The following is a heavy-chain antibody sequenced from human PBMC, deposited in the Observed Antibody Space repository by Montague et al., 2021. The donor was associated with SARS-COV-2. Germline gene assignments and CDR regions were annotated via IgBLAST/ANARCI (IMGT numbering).Heavy chain of an antibody. V-gene: IGHV4-34*01. CDR2: INDSGST. Sequence: SETLSLTRAVYGGSFRGYYWYWIRQPPGRGLEWIGEINDSGSTDYSPTLKSQVIMSVDTSKNQFSLKLTSVAAADTAVYYCARLGDGVVPSPILGVGPYYSYYYMDVWGKGTTVTVSS. J-gene: IGHJ6*03. CDR1: GGSFRGYY. D-gene: IGHD3-10*01. CDR3: ARLGDGVVPSPILGVGPYYSYYYMDV.